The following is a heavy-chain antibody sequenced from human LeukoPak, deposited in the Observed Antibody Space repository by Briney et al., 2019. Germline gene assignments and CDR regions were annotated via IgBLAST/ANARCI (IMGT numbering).Heavy chain of an antibody. V-gene: IGHV1-2*02. CDR1: GYTFTGYY. Sequence: GASVKVSCKASGYTFTGYYMHWVRQAPGQGLEWMGWINPNSGGTNYAQKFQGRVTMTRDTSISTAYMELSRLRSDDTAVYYCAKAANEWELLAGYFDYWGQGTLVTVSS. CDR2: INPNSGGT. D-gene: IGHD1-26*01. J-gene: IGHJ4*02. CDR3: AKAANEWELLAGYFDY.